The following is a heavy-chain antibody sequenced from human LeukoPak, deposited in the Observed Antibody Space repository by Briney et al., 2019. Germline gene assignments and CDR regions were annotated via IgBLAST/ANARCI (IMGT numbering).Heavy chain of an antibody. V-gene: IGHV3-53*01. Sequence: GGSLRLSCAASGFTVSNNYMSWVRQAPGKGLEWVSVIYSGGSTYYADSVKGRFTISRDTSKNTLSLQMNSLRAEDTAVYYCASLSLGHYWGQGTLVTISS. CDR2: IYSGGST. D-gene: IGHD6-6*01. CDR3: ASLSLGHY. J-gene: IGHJ4*02. CDR1: GFTVSNNY.